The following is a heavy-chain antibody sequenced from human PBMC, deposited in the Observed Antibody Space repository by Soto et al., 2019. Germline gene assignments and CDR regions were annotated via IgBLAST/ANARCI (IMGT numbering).Heavy chain of an antibody. CDR3: ARTVTTVYYCDY. D-gene: IGHD4-17*01. J-gene: IGHJ4*02. CDR2: IYYSGST. V-gene: IGHV4-39*01. Sequence: QLQLQESGPGLVKPSETLSLTCTVSGGSISSSSYYWGWIRQPPGTGLEWIGSIYYSGSTYYNPSLNTRVTIAVDTSKNQFSLKLSSVTAADTAVYYCARTVTTVYYCDYWGQGTLVTVAS. CDR1: GGSISSSSYY.